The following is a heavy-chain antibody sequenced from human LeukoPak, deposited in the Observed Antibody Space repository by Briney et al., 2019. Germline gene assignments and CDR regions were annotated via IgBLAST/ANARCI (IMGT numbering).Heavy chain of an antibody. Sequence: GGSLRLSCAASGFTVSSNYMSWVRQAPGKGLEGVSVIYSGGSTYYADSVKGRFTISRDNSKNTLYLQMNSLRAEDTAVYYCARASGRVAGMSHWGQGTLVTVSS. J-gene: IGHJ4*02. CDR2: IYSGGST. D-gene: IGHD6-19*01. CDR3: ARASGRVAGMSH. V-gene: IGHV3-66*01. CDR1: GFTVSSNY.